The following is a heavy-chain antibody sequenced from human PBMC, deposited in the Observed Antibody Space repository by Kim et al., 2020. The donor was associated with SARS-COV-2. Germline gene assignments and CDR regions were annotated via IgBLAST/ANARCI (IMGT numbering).Heavy chain of an antibody. D-gene: IGHD6-6*01. CDR2: IYPSNSET. CDR3: ARLFGYSNSPFDY. CDR1: GYSFTNYW. Sequence: GESLKISCKASGYSFTNYWIGWVRQMPGKGLEWMGIIYPSNSETRYSPSFQGQVTMSADSSIGTAYQQWSSLKASDSALYYCARLFGYSNSPFDYWGQGALVTVSS. J-gene: IGHJ4*02. V-gene: IGHV5-51*01.